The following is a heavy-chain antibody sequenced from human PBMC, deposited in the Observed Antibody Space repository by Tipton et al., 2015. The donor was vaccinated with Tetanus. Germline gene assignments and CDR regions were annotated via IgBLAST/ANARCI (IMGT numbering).Heavy chain of an antibody. Sequence: LRLSCSVSGVSIKGGGFYWTWIRQPPGKGLEWIGYIYSPGTTSYAPSLRGRATISFDSVKNHFSLSLSSVTVADTAMYYCARDGGNYFYYGMNVWGQGAAVTVSS. J-gene: IGHJ6*02. CDR1: GVSIKGGGFY. CDR2: IYSPGTT. CDR3: ARDGGNYFYYGMNV. V-gene: IGHV4-31*02.